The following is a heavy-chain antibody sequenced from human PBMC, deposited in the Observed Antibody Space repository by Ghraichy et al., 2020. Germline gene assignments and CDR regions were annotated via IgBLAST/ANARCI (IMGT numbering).Heavy chain of an antibody. CDR2: ISWDGGST. CDR1: GFTFDDYA. V-gene: IGHV3-43D*03. Sequence: GGSLRLSCAASGFTFDDYAMHWVRQAPGKGLEWVSLISWDGGSTYYADSVKGRFTISRDNSKNSLYLQMNSLRAEDTALYYCAKDRRIAAADPKYYYYYMDVWGKGTTVTVSS. CDR3: AKDRRIAAADPKYYYYYMDV. D-gene: IGHD6-13*01. J-gene: IGHJ6*03.